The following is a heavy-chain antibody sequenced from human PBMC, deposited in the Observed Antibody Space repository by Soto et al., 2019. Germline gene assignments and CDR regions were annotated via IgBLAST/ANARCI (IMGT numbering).Heavy chain of an antibody. CDR3: ARAGLGAVLDY. D-gene: IGHD1-26*01. J-gene: IGHJ4*02. Sequence: SETLSLSSRVSGGPFSSSSYYGGWIRQPPRNVLELIGSLYYIGTTYYNPALKSRVTISVDRKKNQFYLKLSSVTAADTAVYYCARAGLGAVLDYWGQGALVTVS. V-gene: IGHV4-39*07. CDR1: GGPFSSSSYY. CDR2: LYYIGTT.